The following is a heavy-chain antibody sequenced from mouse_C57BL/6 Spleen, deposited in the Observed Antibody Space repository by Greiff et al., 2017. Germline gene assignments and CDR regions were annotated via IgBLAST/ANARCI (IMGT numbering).Heavy chain of an antibody. CDR2: INPNNGGT. Sequence: VQLQQSGPELVKPGASVKIPCKASGYTFTDYNMDWVKQSHGKSLEWIGDINPNNGGTIYNQKFKGKATLTVDKSSSTAYMELRSLTSEDTAVYYCARRALYYYGSTLDYWGQGTTLTVSS. J-gene: IGHJ2*01. CDR1: GYTFTDYN. V-gene: IGHV1-18*01. CDR3: ARRALYYYGSTLDY. D-gene: IGHD1-1*01.